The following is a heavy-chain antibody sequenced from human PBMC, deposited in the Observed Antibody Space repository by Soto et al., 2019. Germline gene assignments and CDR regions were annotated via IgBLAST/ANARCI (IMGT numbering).Heavy chain of an antibody. CDR3: AKEGGNHYYYYAMDV. CDR1: GDSVSSNSAA. D-gene: IGHD1-26*01. J-gene: IGHJ6*02. Sequence: SQTLSLTCAISGDSVSSNSAAWSWIRQSPSRGLEWLGRTFYRSKWYNDYAVSVKGRITINPDTSKNQFSLQLNSVTPEDAAVYYCAKEGGNHYYYYAMDVWGQGTTVTVSS. V-gene: IGHV6-1*01. CDR2: TFYRSKWYN.